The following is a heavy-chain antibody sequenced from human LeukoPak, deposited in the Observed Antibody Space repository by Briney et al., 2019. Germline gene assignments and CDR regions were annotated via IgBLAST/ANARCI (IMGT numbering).Heavy chain of an antibody. Sequence: GGSLRLSCEASGFTFTTYSMTWVRQAPGKGLEWVSIISSGSSAIFSADALKGRFTISRDDSKNLLYLDMNSLRAEDTAVYYCARDPYSGSCGSTYYYFMDVWGKGTTVTISS. CDR1: GFTFTTYS. CDR3: ARDPYSGSCGSTYYYFMDV. V-gene: IGHV3-21*01. D-gene: IGHD1-26*01. J-gene: IGHJ6*03. CDR2: ISSGSSAI.